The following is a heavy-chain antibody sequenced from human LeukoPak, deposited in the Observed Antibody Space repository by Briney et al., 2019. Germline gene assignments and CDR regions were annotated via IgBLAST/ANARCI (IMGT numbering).Heavy chain of an antibody. V-gene: IGHV1-3*01. Sequence: ASVKVSCKASGFTLTNYAMQWVRQAPGQRLEWMGWINAGNGHTRYSQRFQGRVTITRDTSATTVYMEVASLRSEDTAVYYCARGIWSRTVSSYYFDYWGQGTLVTVSS. D-gene: IGHD3-3*01. CDR2: INAGNGHT. CDR1: GFTLTNYA. CDR3: ARGIWSRTVSSYYFDY. J-gene: IGHJ4*02.